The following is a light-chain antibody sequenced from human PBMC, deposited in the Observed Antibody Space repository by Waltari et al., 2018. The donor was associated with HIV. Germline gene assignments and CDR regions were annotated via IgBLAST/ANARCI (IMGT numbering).Light chain of an antibody. V-gene: IGLV1-40*01. CDR1: SSNIGAGYD. J-gene: IGLJ3*02. Sequence: QSVLTQPPSVSGAPGQRVTFSCTGSSSNIGAGYDVHWYQQLPGTAPKLLIYVNNNRPPGVPDRFSGSKSGTSSSLAITGLQAEDEADYYCQSYDSSLSGSWVFGGGTKLTVL. CDR2: VNN. CDR3: QSYDSSLSGSWV.